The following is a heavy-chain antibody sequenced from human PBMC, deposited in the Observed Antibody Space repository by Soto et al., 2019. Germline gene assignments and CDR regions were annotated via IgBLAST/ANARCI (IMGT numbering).Heavy chain of an antibody. CDR2: ITTWNHNT. CDR1: GYTFTNYG. V-gene: IGHV1-18*04. D-gene: IGHD3-22*01. J-gene: IGHJ4*02. Sequence: QVQLGQSGAEVKKPGASVKVSRKAFGYTFTNYGLAWVRQAPGQGLEWLGWITTWNHNTDYAQQVEGRVTMTTDTSTNTADMELRSLRPDDTAGYCCARRLIYNYASSPAPFDYWGQGTLVTVS. CDR3: ARRLIYNYASSPAPFDY.